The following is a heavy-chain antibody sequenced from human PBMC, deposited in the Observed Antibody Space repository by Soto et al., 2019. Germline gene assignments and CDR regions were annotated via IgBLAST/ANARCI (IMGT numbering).Heavy chain of an antibody. Sequence: PSEALSLTCTVSGGSISSGGYSWSWIRQPPGKGLEWIGYIYHSGSTYYNPSLKSRVTISVDRSKNQFSLKLSSVTAADTAVYYCARANGNQYYYGMDVWGQGITVTVSS. V-gene: IGHV4-30-2*01. CDR3: ARANGNQYYYGMDV. CDR2: IYHSGST. J-gene: IGHJ6*02. CDR1: GGSISSGGYS.